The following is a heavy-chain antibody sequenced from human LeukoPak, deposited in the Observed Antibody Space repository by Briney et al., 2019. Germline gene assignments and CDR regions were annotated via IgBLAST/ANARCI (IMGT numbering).Heavy chain of an antibody. CDR2: IGGSGGST. Sequence: GGSLRLSCAASGLTFNRYAMNWVRQAPGKGLQWVSAIGGSGGSTYYADSVKGRFTISRDNSRNTLYLQMNGLRAEDTAVYYCAKEITGGGVVDYWGQGTLVTVSS. V-gene: IGHV3-23*01. J-gene: IGHJ4*02. CDR1: GLTFNRYA. D-gene: IGHD3-16*01. CDR3: AKEITGGGVVDY.